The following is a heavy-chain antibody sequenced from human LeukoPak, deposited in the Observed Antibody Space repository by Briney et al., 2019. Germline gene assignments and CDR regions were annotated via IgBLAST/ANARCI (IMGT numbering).Heavy chain of an antibody. CDR1: GYTFTGNY. CDR2: INPNSGGT. CDR3: ARALGGPYYYDSSGSSNDAFDI. D-gene: IGHD3-22*01. J-gene: IGHJ3*02. Sequence: VASVKVSCKASGYTFTGNYMHWVRQAPGQGLEWMGWINPNSGGTNYAQKFQGRVTMTRDTSISTAYMELSRLRSDDTAVYYCARALGGPYYYDSSGSSNDAFDIWGQGTMVTVSS. V-gene: IGHV1-2*02.